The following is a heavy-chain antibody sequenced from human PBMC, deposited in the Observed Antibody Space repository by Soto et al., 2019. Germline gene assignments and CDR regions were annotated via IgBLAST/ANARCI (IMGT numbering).Heavy chain of an antibody. J-gene: IGHJ4*02. CDR3: AREVWDY. CDR1: GYTLTSYA. D-gene: IGHD2-21*01. V-gene: IGHV1-3*01. Sequence: ASVRVSCKASGYTLTSYAMHWVRQAPGQRLEWMGWINAGNGNRKYSQKFQGRVTITRDTSASTAYMELSSLRSEDTAVYYCAREVWDYWGQGTLVTVSS. CDR2: INAGNGNR.